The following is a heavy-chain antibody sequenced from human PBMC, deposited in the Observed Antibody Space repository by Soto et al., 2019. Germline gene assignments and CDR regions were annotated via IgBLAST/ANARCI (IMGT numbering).Heavy chain of an antibody. CDR1: GYNFATYW. CDR2: IDPSDSET. Sequence: EVQLVQSGAEVKKPGESLTISCKGSGYNFATYWINWVRQMPGKGLDWLGRIDPSDSETNYSPSLEGHVTLSVDKSISTAYLHWSSLKASDTAIYYCAGPYNNGALDIWGQGTMVTVSS. J-gene: IGHJ3*02. D-gene: IGHD4-4*01. V-gene: IGHV5-10-1*03. CDR3: AGPYNNGALDI.